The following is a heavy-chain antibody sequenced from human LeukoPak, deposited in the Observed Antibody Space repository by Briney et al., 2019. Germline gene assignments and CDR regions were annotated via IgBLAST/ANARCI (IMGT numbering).Heavy chain of an antibody. CDR2: IKQDGSEK. J-gene: IGHJ4*02. D-gene: IGHD2-2*01. CDR3: ARDRGGYCSSTSCYALDY. V-gene: IGHV3-7*01. CDR1: GFTFSIYW. Sequence: PGGSLRLSCAVSGFTFSIYWMSWVRQAPGKGLEWVANIKQDGSEKYYVDSVKGRFTISRDNAKNSLYLQMNSLRAEDTAVYYCARDRGGYCSSTSCYALDYWGQGTLVTVSS.